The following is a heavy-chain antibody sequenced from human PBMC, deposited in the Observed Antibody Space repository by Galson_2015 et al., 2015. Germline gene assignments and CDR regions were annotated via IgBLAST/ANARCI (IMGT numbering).Heavy chain of an antibody. V-gene: IGHV3-23*01. Sequence: SLRLSCAASGFTFSSYAMSWVRHAPGKGLEWVSAISGSGGSTYYADSVKGRFTISRDNSKNTLYLQMNSLRAEDTAVYYCAKGTGPGIAAAGPDYWGQGTLVTVSS. J-gene: IGHJ4*02. CDR3: AKGTGPGIAAAGPDY. D-gene: IGHD6-13*01. CDR1: GFTFSSYA. CDR2: ISGSGGST.